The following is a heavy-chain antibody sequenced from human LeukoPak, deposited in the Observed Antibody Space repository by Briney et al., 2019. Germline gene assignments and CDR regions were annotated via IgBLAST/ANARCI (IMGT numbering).Heavy chain of an antibody. CDR2: INPSGDTT. CDR3: ARGVRAGHRENWFDA. Sequence: GASVKLSCTAAGYTFSSYYINWLRQAPGQGLEWMGVINPSGDTTSYAQMFQGRVTMIRDMSTSTVYMELSSLRSEDTAVFYCARGVRAGHRENWFDAWGQGTLVTVSS. V-gene: IGHV1-46*01. J-gene: IGHJ5*02. D-gene: IGHD6-19*01. CDR1: GYTFSSYY.